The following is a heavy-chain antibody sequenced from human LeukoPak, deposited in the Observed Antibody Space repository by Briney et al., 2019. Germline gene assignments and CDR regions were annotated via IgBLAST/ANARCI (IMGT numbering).Heavy chain of an antibody. CDR1: GGSXXGXY. D-gene: IGHD3-22*01. CDR2: INHSGST. V-gene: IGHV4-34*01. J-gene: IGHJ4*02. CDR3: ARSEELYDSSGYPRGLGY. Sequence: ETLSLTXXXXGGSXXGXYWSWIRQPPGKGLEWIGEINHSGSTNYNPSLKSRVTISVDTSKNQFSLKLSSVTAADTAVYYCARSEELYDSSGYPRGLGYWGQGTLVTVSS.